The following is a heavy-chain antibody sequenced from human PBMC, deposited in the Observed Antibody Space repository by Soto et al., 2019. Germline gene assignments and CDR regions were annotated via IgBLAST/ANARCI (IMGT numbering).Heavy chain of an antibody. J-gene: IGHJ4*02. Sequence: HPGGSLRLSCAASGFTFSSYAMSWVRQAPGKGLEWVSGISGSGDSTYYADSVKGRFTISRDNSKNTLYLQMNSLRAEDTAVYYCARGDPWTVFGVVTRHGDFDYWGQGTLVTVS. CDR1: GFTFSSYA. CDR3: ARGDPWTVFGVVTRHGDFDY. D-gene: IGHD3-3*01. V-gene: IGHV3-23*01. CDR2: ISGSGDST.